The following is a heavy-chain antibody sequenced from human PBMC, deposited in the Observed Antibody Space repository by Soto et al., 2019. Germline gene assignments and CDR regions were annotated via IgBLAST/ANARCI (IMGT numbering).Heavy chain of an antibody. CDR2: ISSSSSYI. V-gene: IGHV3-21*01. D-gene: IGHD3-10*01. Sequence: GGSLRLSCAASGFTFSSYSMNWVRQAPGKGLEWVSSISSSSSYIYYADSVKGRFTISRDNAKNSLYLQMNSLRAEDTAVYYCAREAAPVLLWFGESPNDCAFDIWGQGTMVTVSS. J-gene: IGHJ3*02. CDR1: GFTFSSYS. CDR3: AREAAPVLLWFGESPNDCAFDI.